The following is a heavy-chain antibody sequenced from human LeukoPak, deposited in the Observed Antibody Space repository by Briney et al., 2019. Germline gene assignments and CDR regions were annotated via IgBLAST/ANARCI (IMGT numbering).Heavy chain of an antibody. Sequence: PGGTLRLSCAASGFTFSSYGMSWVRQAPGKGLEWVSGISAGGGSTYYADSVKGRFTISRDNSKNTLYLQMNSLRAEDTAVYYCAKLSGYDFLYFDYWGQGTLVTVSS. V-gene: IGHV3-23*01. CDR2: ISAGGGST. CDR3: AKLSGYDFLYFDY. CDR1: GFTFSSYG. D-gene: IGHD5-12*01. J-gene: IGHJ4*02.